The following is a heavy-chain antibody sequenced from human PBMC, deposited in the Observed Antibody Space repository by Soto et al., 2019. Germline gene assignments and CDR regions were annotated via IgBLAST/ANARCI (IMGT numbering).Heavy chain of an antibody. V-gene: IGHV3-15*01. CDR2: IKSKTDGGTT. Sequence: GGSLRLSCAASGFTFSNAWMSWVRQAPGKGLEWVGRIKSKTDGGTTDYAAPVKGRFTISRDDSKNTLYLQMNSLKTEDTAVYYCTIIPGDIVVVRAAMQVGDDYWGQGTLVTVSS. J-gene: IGHJ4*02. D-gene: IGHD2-2*01. CDR3: TIIPGDIVVVRAAMQVGDDY. CDR1: GFTFSNAW.